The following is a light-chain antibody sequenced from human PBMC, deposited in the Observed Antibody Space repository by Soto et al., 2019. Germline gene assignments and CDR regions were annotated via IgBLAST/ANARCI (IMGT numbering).Light chain of an antibody. CDR3: SSYRGRSTI. V-gene: IGLV2-14*01. CDR1: SSDIGDYGY. Sequence: QSVLTQPASVSGSPGQSITISCTGTSSDIGDYGYVSWYQQHPAKAPKLMISEVSNRPSGVSNRFSGSKSGNTASLTISGLQAEDEADYYCSSYRGRSTIFGGGTQLTVL. CDR2: EVS. J-gene: IGLJ2*01.